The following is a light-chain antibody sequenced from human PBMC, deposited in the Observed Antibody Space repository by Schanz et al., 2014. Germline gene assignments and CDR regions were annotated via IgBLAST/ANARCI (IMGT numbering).Light chain of an antibody. CDR2: SNN. V-gene: IGLV1-44*01. J-gene: IGLJ3*02. CDR3: SAWDGSHWV. CDR1: SSNIGRNT. Sequence: QSVLTQPPSASGTPGQRVTISCFGSSSNIGRNTVNWYQQLPGTAPKLLIYSNNQRPSGVPDRFSGSKSGTSASLAISGLQSGDEADYYCSAWDGSHWVFGGGTKLTVL.